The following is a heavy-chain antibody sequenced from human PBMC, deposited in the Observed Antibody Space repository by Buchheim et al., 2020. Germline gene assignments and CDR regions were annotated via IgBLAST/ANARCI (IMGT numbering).Heavy chain of an antibody. J-gene: IGHJ4*02. D-gene: IGHD2-21*02. CDR3: ARDSGGGDEDY. CDR1: GFTFSSYG. CDR2: ISGSSSTI. Sequence: EVQLVESGGGLVSPGGSLRLSCAASGFTFSSYGMHWVRQAPGKGLEWVSFISGSSSTIYYTDSVKGRFTISRDNAKNSVYLQMNSLRAEDTAVYYCARDSGGGDEDYWGQGTL. V-gene: IGHV3-48*01.